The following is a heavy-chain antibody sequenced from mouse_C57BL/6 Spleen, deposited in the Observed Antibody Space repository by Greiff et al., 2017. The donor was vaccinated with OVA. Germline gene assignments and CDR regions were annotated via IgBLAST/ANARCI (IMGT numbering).Heavy chain of an antibody. J-gene: IGHJ4*01. V-gene: IGHV5-17*01. Sequence: EVKVVESGGGLVKPGGSLKLSCAASGFTFSDYGMHWVRQAPEKGLEWVAYISSGSSTIYYADTVKGRFTISRDNAQNTLFLQMTSLRSEDTAMYYCAILYYYGSSYDYAMDYWGQGTSGTVSS. CDR2: ISSGSSTI. D-gene: IGHD1-1*01. CDR1: GFTFSDYG. CDR3: AILYYYGSSYDYAMDY.